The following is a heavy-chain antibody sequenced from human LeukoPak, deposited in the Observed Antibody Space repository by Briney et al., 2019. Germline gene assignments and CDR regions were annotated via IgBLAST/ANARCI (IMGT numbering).Heavy chain of an antibody. CDR1: GFTFSSYA. D-gene: IGHD2-2*02. CDR2: IRDTGGST. J-gene: IGHJ6*02. Sequence: GGSLRLSCAASGFTFSSYAMSWVRYAPGKGLEWVSGIRDTGGSTCYADSAKGRFTISRDNPRNTLYLQMNSLRADDTAIYYCTRESIYCSSSSCYSPYGLGVWGQGTTVTVSS. CDR3: TRESIYCSSSSCYSPYGLGV. V-gene: IGHV3-23*01.